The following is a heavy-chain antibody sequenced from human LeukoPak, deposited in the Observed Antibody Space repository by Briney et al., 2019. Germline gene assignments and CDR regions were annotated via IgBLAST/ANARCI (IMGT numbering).Heavy chain of an antibody. CDR2: ISGSGGST. D-gene: IGHD6-19*01. CDR3: AKGVLPPSGYNSGWFFDY. Sequence: GGSLRLSCAASGFTFSSYAMSWVRQAPGKGLEWVSTISGSGGSTYYADSVKGRFTISRDNSKNTLYLQMNSLRAEHPAVYYCAKGVLPPSGYNSGWFFDYWGQGTLVTVSS. CDR1: GFTFSSYA. V-gene: IGHV3-23*01. J-gene: IGHJ4*02.